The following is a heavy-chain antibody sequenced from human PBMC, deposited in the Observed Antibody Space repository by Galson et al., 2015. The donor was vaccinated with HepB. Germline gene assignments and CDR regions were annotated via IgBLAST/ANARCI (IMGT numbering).Heavy chain of an antibody. J-gene: IGHJ4*02. CDR1: GYTFTSYA. CDR2: INAGNGNT. V-gene: IGHV1-3*01. Sequence: SVKVSCKASGYTFTSYAMHWVRQAPGQRLEWMGWINAGNGNTKYSQKFQGRVTITRDTSASTAYMELSSLRSEDTAVYYCARVPIAVAGGPPMGYWGQGTLVTVSS. D-gene: IGHD6-19*01. CDR3: ARVPIAVAGGPPMGY.